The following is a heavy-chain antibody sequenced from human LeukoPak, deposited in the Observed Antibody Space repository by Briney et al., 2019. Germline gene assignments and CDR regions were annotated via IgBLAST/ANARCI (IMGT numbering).Heavy chain of an antibody. D-gene: IGHD4-17*01. CDR2: IYSGGST. CDR3: ARDPYGDYEVWLYGMDV. J-gene: IGHJ6*02. Sequence: GGSLRLSCAASGFTFSNAWMSWVRQAPGKGLEWVSVIYSGGSTYYADSVKGRFTISRDNSKNTLYLQMNSLRAEDTAVYYCARDPYGDYEVWLYGMDVWGQGTTVTVSS. V-gene: IGHV3-53*01. CDR1: GFTFSNAW.